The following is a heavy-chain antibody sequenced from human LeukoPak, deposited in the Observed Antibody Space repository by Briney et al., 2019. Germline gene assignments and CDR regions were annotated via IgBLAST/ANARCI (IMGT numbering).Heavy chain of an antibody. D-gene: IGHD1-14*01. CDR1: GFTFSSYS. CDR3: ARDPVSSDVYNGMDV. Sequence: GGSLRLSCAASGFTFSSYSMNWVRQAPGRGLEWVSSISSSSSYIYYADSVKGRFTISRDNAKNSLYLQMSSLRAEDTAVYYCARDPVSSDVYNGMDVWGQGTTVTVSS. V-gene: IGHV3-21*01. CDR2: ISSSSSYI. J-gene: IGHJ6*02.